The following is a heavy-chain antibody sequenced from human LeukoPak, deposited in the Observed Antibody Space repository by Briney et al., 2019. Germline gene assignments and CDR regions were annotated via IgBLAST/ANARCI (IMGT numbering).Heavy chain of an antibody. Sequence: RASVKVSCKASGYTFTSYYMHWVRHPPGQGIEWMGLINPTGGSTGYAQKFQGRVTMTRDMSTSTDYMELSSLKASDTAMYYCARRRGSSWEYWGQGTVVTVSS. V-gene: IGHV1-46*01. CDR2: INPTGGST. CDR3: ARRRGSSWEY. D-gene: IGHD6-13*01. CDR1: GYTFTSYY. J-gene: IGHJ4*02.